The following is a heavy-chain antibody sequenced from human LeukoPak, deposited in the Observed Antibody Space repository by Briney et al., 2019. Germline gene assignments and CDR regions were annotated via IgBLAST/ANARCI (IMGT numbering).Heavy chain of an antibody. CDR3: ARSRGYSYGDGMDV. Sequence: SSETLSLTCTASGGSISSYYWSWIRQPPGKGLEWIGYTYYSGSTNYNPSLKSRVTISVDTSKNQFSLKLSSVTAADTAVYYCARSRGYSYGDGMDVWGQGTTVTVSS. CDR1: GGSISSYY. V-gene: IGHV4-59*08. CDR2: TYYSGST. D-gene: IGHD5-18*01. J-gene: IGHJ6*02.